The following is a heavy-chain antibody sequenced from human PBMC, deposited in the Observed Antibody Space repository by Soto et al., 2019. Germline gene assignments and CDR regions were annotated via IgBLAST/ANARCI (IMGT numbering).Heavy chain of an antibody. CDR2: IYYSGST. D-gene: IGHD2-2*01. CDR3: ARGVVVVPAATNWFDP. V-gene: IGHV4-59*12. Sequence: PSETLSLTCTVSGGSIGSYYWSWIRQPPGKGLEWIGYIYYSGSTNYNPSLKSRVTISVDTSKNQFSLKLSSVTAADTAVYYCARGVVVVPAATNWFDPWGQGTLVTVSS. CDR1: GGSIGSYY. J-gene: IGHJ5*02.